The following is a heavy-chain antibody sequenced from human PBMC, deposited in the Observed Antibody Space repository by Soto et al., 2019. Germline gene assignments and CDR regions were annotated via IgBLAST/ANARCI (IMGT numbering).Heavy chain of an antibody. D-gene: IGHD2-8*01. CDR2: IRSKAYGGTT. CDR3: ATMGHCSNGVCSYYYYGMDV. V-gene: IGHV3-49*04. J-gene: IGHJ6*02. Sequence: PGGSLRLSCAASGFTFSSYSMNWVRQAPGKGLEWVVFIRSKAYGGTTEYAASVKGRFTISRDDSKSIAYLQMNSLKTEDTAVYFCATMGHCSNGVCSYYYYGMDVWGLGTTVTVSS. CDR1: GFTFSSYS.